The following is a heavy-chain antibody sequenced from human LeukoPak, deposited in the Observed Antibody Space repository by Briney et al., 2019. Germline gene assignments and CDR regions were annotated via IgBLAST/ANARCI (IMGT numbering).Heavy chain of an antibody. CDR2: ISSSGSTR. J-gene: IGHJ5*02. D-gene: IGHD2-2*01. Sequence: GGSLRLSCAASGFTFSSYEMNWVRQAPGQGLKWVSCISSSGSTRYYADSVKGRFTISRDNAKNSLYLQMNSLRAEDTAVYYCARGSSVYCSSTSCYDGFSSWFDPWGQGTLVTVSS. CDR1: GFTFSSYE. V-gene: IGHV3-48*03. CDR3: ARGSSVYCSSTSCYDGFSSWFDP.